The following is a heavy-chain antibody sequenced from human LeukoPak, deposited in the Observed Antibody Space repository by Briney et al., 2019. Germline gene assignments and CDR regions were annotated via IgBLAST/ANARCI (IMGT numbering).Heavy chain of an antibody. CDR1: GGSISDHY. J-gene: IGHJ4*02. D-gene: IGHD3-22*01. Sequence: PSETLSLTCIVSGGSISDHYWSWIRQPPGKGLDWIGHIPYSGRTNYNPSLKSRVTISLDTSRNQFSLKLTSVTAADTAVYFCARVFSDSSGYPFDNWGQGTLVTVSS. CDR2: IPYSGRT. CDR3: ARVFSDSSGYPFDN. V-gene: IGHV4-59*11.